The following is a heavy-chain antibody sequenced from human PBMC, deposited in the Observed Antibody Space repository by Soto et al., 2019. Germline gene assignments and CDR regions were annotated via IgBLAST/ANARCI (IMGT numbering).Heavy chain of an antibody. V-gene: IGHV4-30-4*01. CDR1: GGPINSPDYY. D-gene: IGHD6-13*01. Sequence: QVQLQESGPGLVKPSQTLSLTCNVSGGPINSPDYYWTWIRQSPGKGLEWIGYLYFNGGTQYNPSVRTPIRMSLDTSKKHFSLKMRSVTGADTAVYYCARGISKYSSWYEPHTWFDAWGQGALVTVSS. CDR3: ARGISKYSSWYEPHTWFDA. CDR2: LYFNGGT. J-gene: IGHJ5*02.